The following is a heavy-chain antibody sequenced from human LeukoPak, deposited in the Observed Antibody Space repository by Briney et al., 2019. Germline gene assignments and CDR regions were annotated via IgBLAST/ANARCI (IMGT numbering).Heavy chain of an antibody. J-gene: IGHJ6*02. CDR3: AKDRWRGYSQNYGMDV. CDR2: ISASGGST. CDR1: EFTFSSFA. V-gene: IGHV3-23*01. D-gene: IGHD5-18*01. Sequence: GGSLRLSCAASEFTFSSFAMSWVRQAPGKGLEWVSVISASGGSTFYADSVKGRFTISGDSSKNTLYLQMNSLRAEDTAVYYCAKDRWRGYSQNYGMDVWGQGTTVTVSS.